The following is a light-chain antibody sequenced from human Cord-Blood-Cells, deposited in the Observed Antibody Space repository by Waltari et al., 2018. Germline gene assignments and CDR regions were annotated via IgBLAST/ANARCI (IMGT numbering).Light chain of an antibody. V-gene: IGKV1-39*01. Sequence: DIQMTQSPSSLSASVGDRVTITCRASQSISSYLNWYQQKPGKAPKLLIYAASSLQRGVPSRFSGSGSGTDFTLTISSLQPEDFATYYCQQSYSTLLCTFGQGTKLEIK. CDR2: AAS. CDR3: QQSYSTLLCT. J-gene: IGKJ2*02. CDR1: QSISSY.